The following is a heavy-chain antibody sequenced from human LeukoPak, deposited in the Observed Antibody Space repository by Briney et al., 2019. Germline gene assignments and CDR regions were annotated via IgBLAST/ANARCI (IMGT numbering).Heavy chain of an antibody. D-gene: IGHD1-1*01. Sequence: GRTLRLSSAASGFTFSSYAMSWVRQAPGQGLEWVSGISGSGGSTSSADSVKGRFTIPRDNSKNTLYLQMDSLRAEAPAVFYCAKNWNLIDYWGQGTLVTVSS. J-gene: IGHJ4*02. CDR3: AKNWNLIDY. CDR2: ISGSGGST. V-gene: IGHV3-23*01. CDR1: GFTFSSYA.